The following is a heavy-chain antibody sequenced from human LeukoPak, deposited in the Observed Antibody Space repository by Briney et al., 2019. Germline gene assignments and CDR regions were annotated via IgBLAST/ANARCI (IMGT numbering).Heavy chain of an antibody. J-gene: IGHJ4*02. CDR3: TTVGQSGYYDSAGYYYFDY. D-gene: IGHD3-22*01. CDR2: IKRKTDGGTA. V-gene: IGHV3-15*01. Sequence: KAGGSLRLSCAASGFTFSNAWMSWVRQPPGKGLEWVGRIKRKTDGGTADYAAPVKGRFTISRDDSKHTLYLQMNSLKTEDTAVYYCTTVGQSGYYDSAGYYYFDYWGQGTLVTVSS. CDR1: GFTFSNAW.